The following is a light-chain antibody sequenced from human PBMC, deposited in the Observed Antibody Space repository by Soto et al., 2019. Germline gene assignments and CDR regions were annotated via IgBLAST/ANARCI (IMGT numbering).Light chain of an antibody. CDR2: SNN. V-gene: IGLV1-44*01. Sequence: QSVLTQPPSASGTPGQRVTISFSGSSSNIGSNTVNWYQQLPGTAPKLLIYSNNQRHSGVPDRFSGSKSGTSASLAIIGLQSEDEADYYCAALDDSLNGYVFGTGTKLTVL. J-gene: IGLJ1*01. CDR1: SSNIGSNT. CDR3: AALDDSLNGYV.